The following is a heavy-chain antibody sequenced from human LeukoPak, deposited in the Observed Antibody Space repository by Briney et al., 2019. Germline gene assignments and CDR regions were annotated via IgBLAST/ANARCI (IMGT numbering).Heavy chain of an antibody. V-gene: IGHV3-33*01. CDR3: ARDGGSGKLPLFYFDY. CDR2: IRYDGSNK. Sequence: SGGSLRLSCAASGLTFSSYGMHWVRQAPGKGLEWVAVIRYDGSNKYYADSVKGRFTISRDNSKNTLYLQMNSLRAEDTAVYYCARDGGSGKLPLFYFDYWGQGTLVTVSS. D-gene: IGHD3-10*01. J-gene: IGHJ4*02. CDR1: GLTFSSYG.